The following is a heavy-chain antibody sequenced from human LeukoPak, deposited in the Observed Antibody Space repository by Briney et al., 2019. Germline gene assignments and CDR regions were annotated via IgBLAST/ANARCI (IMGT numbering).Heavy chain of an antibody. Sequence: SVKVSCKASVGTFSTYVISWVRQTPGQGVECMGGIIPVFGTANYAEKFQDRVTIPADKSTSTAYMELSSLRSEDTAVYYCASFLGIVATIRPSYYYYYYYMDVWGKGTTVTVSS. CDR1: VGTFSTYV. V-gene: IGHV1-69*06. CDR2: IIPVFGTA. J-gene: IGHJ6*03. D-gene: IGHD5-12*01. CDR3: ASFLGIVATIRPSYYYYYYYMDV.